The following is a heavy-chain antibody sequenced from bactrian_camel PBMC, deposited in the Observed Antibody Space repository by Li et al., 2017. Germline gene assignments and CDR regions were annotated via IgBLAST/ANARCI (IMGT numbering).Heavy chain of an antibody. CDR1: GYDGSGLC. Sequence: VQLVESGGGSVESGGSLRVTCEASGYDGSGLCMAWFRQALGKEHEGVAAQATGYTGDAYTNYVDSVKGRFTISQDSAKNTAYLQINSLNPEDTAMYYCAADILCASDYVQIPYDANFWDQGTQVTVS. D-gene: IGHD4*01. CDR3: AADILCASDYVQIPYDANF. V-gene: IGHV3S40*01. CDR2: GYTGDAYT. J-gene: IGHJ4*01.